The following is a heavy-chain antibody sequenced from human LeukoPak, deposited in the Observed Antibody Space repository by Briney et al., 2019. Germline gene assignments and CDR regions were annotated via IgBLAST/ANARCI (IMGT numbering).Heavy chain of an antibody. CDR2: IIPILGIA. D-gene: IGHD5-18*01. J-gene: IGHJ5*02. V-gene: IGHV1-69*10. CDR3: ARAHRGYSYGNWFDP. CDR1: GGTFSSYA. Sequence: SVKVSCKASGGTFSSYAISWVRQAPGQGLEWIGGIIPILGIANYAQKFQGRVTITADKSTSTAYMELSSLRSEDTAVYYCARAHRGYSYGNWFDPWGQGTLVTVSS.